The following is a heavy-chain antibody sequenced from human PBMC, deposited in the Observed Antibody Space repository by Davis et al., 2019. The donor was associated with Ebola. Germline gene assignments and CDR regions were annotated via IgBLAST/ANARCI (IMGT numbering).Heavy chain of an antibody. Sequence: MPSETLSLTCTVSNGSISRYYWSWIRQSPGKGLEWIGHIFHSGRTNYNPSLESRATISVDPSRTKFFLNLSSVTAADSAVYYCARWAPNWFDPWGQGTLVTVSS. CDR2: IFHSGRT. CDR1: NGSISRYY. J-gene: IGHJ5*02. CDR3: ARWAPNWFDP. V-gene: IGHV4-59*08.